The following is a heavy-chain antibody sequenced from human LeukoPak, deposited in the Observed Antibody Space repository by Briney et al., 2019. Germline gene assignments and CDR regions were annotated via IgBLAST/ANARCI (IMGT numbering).Heavy chain of an antibody. J-gene: IGHJ4*02. V-gene: IGHV4-34*01. D-gene: IGHD3-10*01. CDR1: GFTFDTYA. CDR2: MKQSGTP. CDR3: ASRPFLYGFRTYFDN. Sequence: GSLRLSCAASGFTFDTYAMTWVRQSPAKGLEWLGEMKQSGTPRYNPSLQSRVTISVDKSKNQFSLNVRSVTAADTAVYYCASRPFLYGFRTYFDNWAQGTLVTVSS.